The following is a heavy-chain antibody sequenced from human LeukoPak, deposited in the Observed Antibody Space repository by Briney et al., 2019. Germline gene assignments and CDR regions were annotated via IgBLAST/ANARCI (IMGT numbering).Heavy chain of an antibody. V-gene: IGHV1-24*01. CDR2: FDPEDGET. CDR3: ATLPSGIAADP. J-gene: IGHJ5*02. D-gene: IGHD6-13*01. CDR1: GYTFTSYG. Sequence: GASVKVSCKASGYTFTSYGISWVRQAPGKGLEWMGGFDPEDGETIYAQKFQGRVTMTEDTSTDTAYMELSSLRSEDTAVYYCATLPSGIAADPWGQGTLVTVSS.